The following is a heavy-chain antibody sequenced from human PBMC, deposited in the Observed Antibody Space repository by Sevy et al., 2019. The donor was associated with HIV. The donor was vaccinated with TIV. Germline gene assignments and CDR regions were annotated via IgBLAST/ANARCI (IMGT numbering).Heavy chain of an antibody. CDR1: GFSFNNFW. CDR2: IKKDGTEK. J-gene: IGHJ4*02. CDR3: AREWSWASFDV. V-gene: IGHV3-7*03. D-gene: IGHD1-26*01. Sequence: GGSLRLSCAGSGFSFNNFWMSWVRQAPGKGLEWVANIKKDGTEKYYTDSVKGRFTISRDNDKNSLYLQMNSLRAEDTAVYYCAREWSWASFDVWGQGALVTVSS.